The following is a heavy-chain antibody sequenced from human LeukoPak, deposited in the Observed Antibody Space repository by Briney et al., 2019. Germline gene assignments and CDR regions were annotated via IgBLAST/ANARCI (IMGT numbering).Heavy chain of an antibody. D-gene: IGHD3-10*01. V-gene: IGHV3-21*04. Sequence: GGSLRLSCAASRFTFSSYSMNWVRQAPGKGLEWVSSISGSSSYIYYADSVRGRFTISRDNAKNSLYLQMNSLRAEDTAVYYCAKDRDGSRGACWFDPWGQGTLVTVSS. CDR1: RFTFSSYS. CDR2: ISGSSSYI. CDR3: AKDRDGSRGACWFDP. J-gene: IGHJ5*02.